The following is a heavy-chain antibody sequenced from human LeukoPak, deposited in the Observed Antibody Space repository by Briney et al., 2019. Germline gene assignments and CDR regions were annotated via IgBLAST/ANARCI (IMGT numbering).Heavy chain of an antibody. CDR1: GGTFSSYA. V-gene: IGHV1-69*06. CDR3: ARVSRDGYNFDY. D-gene: IGHD5-24*01. CDR2: IIPIFGTA. J-gene: IGHJ4*02. Sequence: GASVKVSYKPSGGTFSSYAISWVRQAPGQGLEWMGGIIPIFGTANYAQKFQGRVTITADKSTSTAYLELSSLRSEDTAVYYCARVSRDGYNFDYWVQGTLVTVSS.